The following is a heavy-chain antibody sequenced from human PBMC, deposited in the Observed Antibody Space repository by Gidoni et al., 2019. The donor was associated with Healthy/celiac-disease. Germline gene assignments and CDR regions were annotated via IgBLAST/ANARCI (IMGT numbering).Heavy chain of an antibody. V-gene: IGHV3-23*01. J-gene: IGHJ4*02. CDR3: ANSYDYVWGSYRYTDTFDY. Sequence: EVQLLESGGGLVQPGGSLRLSCAASGFTFSSYAMSWVRQAPGKGLEWVSAISGRGGSTYYADSVKGRFTISRDNSKNTLYLQMNSLRAEDTAVYYCANSYDYVWGSYRYTDTFDYWGQGTLVTVSS. D-gene: IGHD3-16*02. CDR1: GFTFSSYA. CDR2: ISGRGGST.